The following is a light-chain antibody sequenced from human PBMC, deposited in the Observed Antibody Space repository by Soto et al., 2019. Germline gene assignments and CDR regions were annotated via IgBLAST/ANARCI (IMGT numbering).Light chain of an antibody. CDR2: VNIDGTY. V-gene: IGLV4-69*01. CDR1: SGHSNYA. CDR3: QTWDTGIRV. Sequence: QAVVTQSPSASASLGASVRLTCTLSSGHSNYAIAWHQQQPEKGPRFLMNVNIDGTYTKGDGIPDRFSGASSGAERYLTISSLQSEDEADYYCQTWDTGIRVFGGGTKLTVL. J-gene: IGLJ3*02.